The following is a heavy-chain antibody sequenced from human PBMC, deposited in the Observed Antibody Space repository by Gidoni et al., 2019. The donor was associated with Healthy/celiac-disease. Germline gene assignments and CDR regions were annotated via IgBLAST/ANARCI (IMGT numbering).Heavy chain of an antibody. D-gene: IGHD3-22*01. J-gene: IGHJ5*02. V-gene: IGHV3-48*03. Sequence: GKGLEWVSYISSSGSTIYYVDYVKGRFTISRDNAKNSLYLQMISLRAEDTAVYYCARTPYYYDSSGYYYNWFDPWGQGTLVTVSS. CDR2: ISSSGSTI. CDR3: ARTPYYYDSSGYYYNWFDP.